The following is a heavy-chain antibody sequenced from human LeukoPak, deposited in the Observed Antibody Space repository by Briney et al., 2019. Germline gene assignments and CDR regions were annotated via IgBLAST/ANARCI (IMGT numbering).Heavy chain of an antibody. CDR1: GFTFSSYE. D-gene: IGHD1-20*01. CDR2: ISSSGTTI. V-gene: IGHV3-48*03. CDR3: AIPPITGTAS. J-gene: IGHJ4*02. Sequence: GGSLRLSCAASGFTFSSYEMNWVRQAPGKGLEWVSYISSSGTTIYYADSVKGRFTISRDNAKNSLYLQMHSLRAEDTAVYYCAIPPITGTASWGQGTLVTVSS.